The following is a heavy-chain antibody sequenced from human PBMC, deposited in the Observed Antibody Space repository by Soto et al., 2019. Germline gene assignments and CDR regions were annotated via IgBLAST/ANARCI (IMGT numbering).Heavy chain of an antibody. CDR2: IIPIFGTA. D-gene: IGHD6-19*01. V-gene: IGHV1-69*13. CDR3: ARDSPSIAVAGTLYIDLFDP. CDR1: GGTFSSYA. J-gene: IGHJ5*02. Sequence: SVKVSCKASGGTFSSYAISWVRQAPGQGLEWMGGIIPIFGTATYAQKFQGRVTITADESTSTAYMELSRLRSEDTAVYYSARDSPSIAVAGTLYIDLFDPWGQGTLVTVSS.